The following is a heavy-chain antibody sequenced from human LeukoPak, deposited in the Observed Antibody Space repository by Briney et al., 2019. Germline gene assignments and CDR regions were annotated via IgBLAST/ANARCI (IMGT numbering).Heavy chain of an antibody. D-gene: IGHD3-10*01. J-gene: IGHJ4*02. CDR1: GFTFGDYA. CDR2: ISWNSGSI. CDR3: AEDPNPNPRGIFEY. V-gene: IGHV3-9*01. Sequence: GGSLRLSCAASGFTFGDYAMHWVRQVPGKGLEWVSRISWNSGSIGYAASVKGRFMISRDNTKNSLYLQMNSLRAEDTAVYYCAEDPNPNPRGIFEYWGQGTLVTVSS.